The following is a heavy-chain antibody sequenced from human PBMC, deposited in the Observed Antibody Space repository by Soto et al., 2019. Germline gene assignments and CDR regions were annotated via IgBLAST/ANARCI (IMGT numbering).Heavy chain of an antibody. J-gene: IGHJ4*02. CDR3: GRTYTGG. CDR2: ISGSEDRT. D-gene: IGHD3-10*01. Sequence: LQSVGGVVQPGESLRLSCAASGFSLRDHALSWVRQAAGGGLEWVSGISGSEDRTNYADFVRGRFIISKDRAKNTLYLDMSGLRVDDTAVYFCGRTYTGGWGQGTLVTVSS. CDR1: GFSLRDHA. V-gene: IGHV3-23*01.